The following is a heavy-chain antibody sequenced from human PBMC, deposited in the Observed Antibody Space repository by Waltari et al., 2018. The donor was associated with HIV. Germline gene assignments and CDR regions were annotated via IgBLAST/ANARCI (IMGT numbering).Heavy chain of an antibody. Sequence: EVQLVESGGGLVQPGRSLRLSCAASGFSFGDYSMSWVRQAPGKGLEVVGVIRSKTYGGTTEYAASVKGRFTISRDDSKSIAYLQMNSLKTEDTAVYYCTKAVAGFYYFDYWGQGTQVTVSS. V-gene: IGHV3-49*04. J-gene: IGHJ4*02. CDR3: TKAVAGFYYFDY. CDR2: IRSKTYGGTT. CDR1: GFSFGDYS. D-gene: IGHD6-19*01.